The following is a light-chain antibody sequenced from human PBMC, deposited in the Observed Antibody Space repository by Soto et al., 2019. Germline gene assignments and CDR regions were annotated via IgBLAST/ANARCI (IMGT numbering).Light chain of an antibody. Sequence: EIVLTQSPGTLSLSPGERATLSCRASQSVSSSYLAWYQQKPGQAPKLLIYGASSRATGHPDRFSGSGSGTDFTLTISRLEPEDFAVYYCQQYHNWPSTFGQGTRLEIK. J-gene: IGKJ5*01. V-gene: IGKV3-20*01. CDR2: GAS. CDR3: QQYHNWPST. CDR1: QSVSSSY.